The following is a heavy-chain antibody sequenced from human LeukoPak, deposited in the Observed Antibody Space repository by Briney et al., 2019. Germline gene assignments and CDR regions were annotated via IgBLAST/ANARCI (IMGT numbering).Heavy chain of an antibody. CDR2: IIPILGIA. CDR3: ARPAGDIVVVVAGNADAFDI. D-gene: IGHD2-15*01. V-gene: IGHV1-69*04. CDR1: GGTFSSYA. Sequence: SVKVSCKASGGTFSSYAISWVRQAPGQGLEWMGRIIPILGIANYAQKFQGRVTITADKSTSTAYMELSSLRSEDTAVYYCARPAGDIVVVVAGNADAFDIWGQGTMVTVSS. J-gene: IGHJ3*02.